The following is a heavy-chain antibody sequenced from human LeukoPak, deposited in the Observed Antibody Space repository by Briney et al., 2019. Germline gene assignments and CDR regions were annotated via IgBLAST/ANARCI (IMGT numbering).Heavy chain of an antibody. CDR2: INHSGST. CDR1: GGSFSGYS. D-gene: IGHD4-17*01. V-gene: IGHV4-34*01. Sequence: SETLSLTCTVYGGSFSGYSWNWLRQPPGKGLEWIGEINHSGSTNYNTSLTIRVTISVDTSKKQFSLKLNSVTAADTAVYYCARGRVADTNYGYWGQGTLVTVSS. CDR3: ARGRVADTNYGY. J-gene: IGHJ4*02.